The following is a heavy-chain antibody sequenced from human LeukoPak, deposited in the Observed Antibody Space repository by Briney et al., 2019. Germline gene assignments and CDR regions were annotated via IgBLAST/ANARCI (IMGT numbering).Heavy chain of an antibody. V-gene: IGHV1-46*01. J-gene: IGHJ6*02. CDR3: ARDLYSSGWYYYYYGMDV. CDR2: INPSGGST. D-gene: IGHD6-19*01. Sequence: ASVKVSCKASGYTFTSYYMHWVRQAPGQGLEWMGIINPSGGSTSYAQKFQGRVTMTRDTSTSTVYMELSSLRSEDTAVYYCARDLYSSGWYYYYYGMDVWGQGTTVTVSS. CDR1: GYTFTSYY.